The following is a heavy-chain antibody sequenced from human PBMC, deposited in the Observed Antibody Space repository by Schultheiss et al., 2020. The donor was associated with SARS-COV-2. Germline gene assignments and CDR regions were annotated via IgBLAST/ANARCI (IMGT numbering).Heavy chain of an antibody. CDR2: IYYSGST. Sequence: SQTLSLTCTVSGGSISSYYWSWIRQPPGKGLEWIGYIYYSGSTSYNPSLKSRVTISVDTSKNQFSLKLSSVTAADTAVYYCARYGYSYGSDYWGQGTLVTVSS. CDR1: GGSISSYY. CDR3: ARYGYSYGSDY. V-gene: IGHV4-59*01. J-gene: IGHJ4*02. D-gene: IGHD5-18*01.